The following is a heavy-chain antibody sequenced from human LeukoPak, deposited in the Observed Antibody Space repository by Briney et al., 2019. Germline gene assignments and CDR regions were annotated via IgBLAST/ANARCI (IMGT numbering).Heavy chain of an antibody. CDR3: ARDRVYSSGWYAYYYYYMDV. D-gene: IGHD6-19*01. J-gene: IGHJ6*03. CDR2: ISYDGSNK. CDR1: GFTFSSYA. Sequence: GGSLRLSCAASGFTFSSYAMHWVRQAPGKGLEWVAVISYDGSNKYYADSVKGRFTISRDNSKNTLYLQMNSLRAEDTAVYYCARDRVYSSGWYAYYYYYMDVWGKGTTVTVSS. V-gene: IGHV3-30*04.